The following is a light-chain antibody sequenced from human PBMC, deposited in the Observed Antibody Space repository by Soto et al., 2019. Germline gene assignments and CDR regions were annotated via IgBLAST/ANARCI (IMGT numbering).Light chain of an antibody. Sequence: SYELTQTPSVSVAPGQTARITCGGQNIGSKSVHWYQHQPGQAPVLVLHDDSDRPSGIPERMSGSRPVNTATLTISRVEAGDEADYYCQVWDNSGDPLYVFGTGTKLTVL. CDR3: QVWDNSGDPLYV. J-gene: IGLJ1*01. CDR2: DDS. CDR1: NIGSKS. V-gene: IGLV3-21*02.